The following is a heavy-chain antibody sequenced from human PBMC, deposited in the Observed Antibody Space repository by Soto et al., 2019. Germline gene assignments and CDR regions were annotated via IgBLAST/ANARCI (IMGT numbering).Heavy chain of an antibody. CDR2: INPSGGST. D-gene: IGHD2-15*01. V-gene: IGHV1-46*03. Sequence: ASVKVSCKASGYTFTSYYMHWVRQAPGQGLEWMGIINPSGGSTSYAQKFQGRVTMTRDTSTGTVYMELSSLRSEDTAVYYCATFEVFVVAPPRRKYIVFWGPGILVTVFS. CDR3: ATFEVFVVAPPRRKYIVF. CDR1: GYTFTSYY. J-gene: IGHJ4*02.